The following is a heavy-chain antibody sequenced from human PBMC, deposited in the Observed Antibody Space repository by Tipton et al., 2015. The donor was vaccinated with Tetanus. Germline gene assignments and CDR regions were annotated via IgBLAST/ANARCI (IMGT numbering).Heavy chain of an antibody. D-gene: IGHD6-19*01. CDR3: ARVPTNPLAVDRPTDY. Sequence: QLVQSGAEVKKPGASVKVSCKASGYTFNAFGISWVRQAPGQGLEWMGWISVYNGNTNYGQSVQGRVTMTTDTPTSTAYMELRSLRSDDTAVYYCARVPTNPLAVDRPTDYWGQGILVTVSS. V-gene: IGHV1-18*01. CDR1: GYTFNAFG. J-gene: IGHJ4*02. CDR2: ISVYNGNT.